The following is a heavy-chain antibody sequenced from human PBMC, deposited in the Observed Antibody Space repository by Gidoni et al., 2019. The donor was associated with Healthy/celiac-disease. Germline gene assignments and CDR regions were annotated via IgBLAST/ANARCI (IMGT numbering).Heavy chain of an antibody. CDR1: EFTFSDYY. CDR2: ISSSSSYT. Sequence: QVQLVESGGGLVKPGGSLSLSCAASEFTFSDYYMSWIRQAPGKGLEWVSYISSSSSYTNYADAVKGRFTISRDNAKNSLYLQMNSLRAEDTAVYYCARDKGSSWYLDWYFDLWGRGTLVTVSS. J-gene: IGHJ2*01. CDR3: ARDKGSSWYLDWYFDL. V-gene: IGHV3-11*06. D-gene: IGHD6-13*01.